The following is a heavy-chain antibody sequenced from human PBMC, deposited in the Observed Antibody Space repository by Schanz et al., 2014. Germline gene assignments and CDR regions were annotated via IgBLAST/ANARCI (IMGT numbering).Heavy chain of an antibody. V-gene: IGHV1-69*02. J-gene: IGHJ3*02. D-gene: IGHD6-25*01. CDR3: ATATMPGAFDI. Sequence: QVQLVQSGAEVKKPGSSVRVSCKASGGTFSSYSICWVRQARGQGLECVGTFIPILDVGNYAQQFKGRVTFTADKSTSTAYMDLSSLRYEDTALYYCATATMPGAFDILGQGTLVAVS. CDR1: GGTFSSYS. CDR2: FIPILDVG.